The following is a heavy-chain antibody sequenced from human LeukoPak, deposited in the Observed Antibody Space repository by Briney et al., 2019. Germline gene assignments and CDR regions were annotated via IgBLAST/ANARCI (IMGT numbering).Heavy chain of an antibody. Sequence: PSETLSLTCTVSGGSISSSSYYWGWIRQPPGKGLEWIGSIYYSGSTYYNPSLKSRVTISVDTSKNQFSLKLSSVTAADTAVYYCAGRWDLDAFDIWGQGTMVTVSS. V-gene: IGHV4-39*07. J-gene: IGHJ3*02. D-gene: IGHD1-26*01. CDR2: IYYSGST. CDR3: AGRWDLDAFDI. CDR1: GGSISSSSYY.